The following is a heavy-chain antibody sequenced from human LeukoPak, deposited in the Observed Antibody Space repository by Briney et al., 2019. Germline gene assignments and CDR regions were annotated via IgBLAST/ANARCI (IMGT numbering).Heavy chain of an antibody. V-gene: IGHV3-30*02. D-gene: IGHD3-22*01. CDR1: GFTFTNHG. CDR3: AKDQSYYYDSSGYSY. CDR2: IRNVGNNK. Sequence: GGSLRLSCAASGFTFTNHGMHWVRQAPGKGLEWVAFIRNVGNNKYHADSVKGRFTISRDNSKSTQYLQMNSLRAEDTALYYCAKDQSYYYDSSGYSYWGQGTLVTVSS. J-gene: IGHJ4*02.